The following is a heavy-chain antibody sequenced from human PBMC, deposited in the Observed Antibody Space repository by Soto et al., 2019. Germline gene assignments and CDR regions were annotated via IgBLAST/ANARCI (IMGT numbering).Heavy chain of an antibody. V-gene: IGHV3-33*01. CDR2: IWYDGSEK. CDR1: GFSFSGYG. J-gene: IGHJ4*02. Sequence: QVQLVQSGGGVVQPGRSLRLSCAASGFSFSGYGMHWVRQAPGKGLEWVAVIWYDGSEKYYADSVKGRFTISRDNSKNTLFLQMNSLRVEDTAVYYSARDAFLAYWGQGTLVTVSS. D-gene: IGHD3-16*01. CDR3: ARDAFLAY.